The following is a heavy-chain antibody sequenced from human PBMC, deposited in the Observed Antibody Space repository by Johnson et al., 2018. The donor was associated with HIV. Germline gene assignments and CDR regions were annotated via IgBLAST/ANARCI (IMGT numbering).Heavy chain of an antibody. J-gene: IGHJ3*02. V-gene: IGHV3-30*02. Sequence: QVQLVESGGGVVQPGGSLRLSCVASGFTLSSYGMHWVRQAPGKGLEWVSFIRYDGSNNYYADSVTGRFTISRDISKNTLYLQMNSLRAEDTAVYYCAKDQYGSGSYDKGNAFDIWGQGTMVTVSS. CDR3: AKDQYGSGSYDKGNAFDI. CDR2: IRYDGSNN. D-gene: IGHD3-10*01. CDR1: GFTLSSYG.